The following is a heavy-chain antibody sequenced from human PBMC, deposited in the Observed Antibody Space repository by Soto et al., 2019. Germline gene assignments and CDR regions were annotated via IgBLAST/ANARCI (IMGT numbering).Heavy chain of an antibody. CDR3: ANLYYYESSGYYYAYNGMDV. CDR1: GFTFSRYG. Sequence: QVQLVESGGGVVQPGRSLRLSCAASGFTFSRYGMHWVRQAPGKGLEWVAVISYDGSDKYYADSVKGRFTISRDNSKKTLYLQMNSLRAEDTAVYYCANLYYYESSGYYYAYNGMDVWGQGTTVTVSS. J-gene: IGHJ6*02. CDR2: ISYDGSDK. V-gene: IGHV3-30*18. D-gene: IGHD3-22*01.